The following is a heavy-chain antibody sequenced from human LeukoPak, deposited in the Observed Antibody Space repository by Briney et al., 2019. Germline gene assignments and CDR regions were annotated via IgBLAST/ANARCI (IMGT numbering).Heavy chain of an antibody. J-gene: IGHJ4*02. CDR3: AKDYFGSGNYPYYFDY. D-gene: IGHD3-10*01. Sequence: TGGSLRLSCAASGFTFSSYGMHWVRQAPGKGLEWVVLISYDGTNKYYADSVRGRFTISRDNSKNTLYLQMNSLRTEGTAVYYCAKDYFGSGNYPYYFDYWGQGTLVTVSS. CDR2: ISYDGTNK. CDR1: GFTFSSYG. V-gene: IGHV3-30*18.